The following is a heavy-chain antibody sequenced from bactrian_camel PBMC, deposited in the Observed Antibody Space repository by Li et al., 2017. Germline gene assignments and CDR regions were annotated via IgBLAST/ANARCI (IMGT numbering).Heavy chain of an antibody. CDR2: IDSDGVT. D-gene: IGHD2*01. CDR1: GYTYSSYC. J-gene: IGHJ6*01. Sequence: HVQLVESGGGSVQAGGSLRLSCAASGYTYSSYCMGWFRQAPGKEREGVATIDSDGVTSYAESVKGRFTISKDNDKDTPHLQMNSPKPEDAAVYYCAAVLSGGYCYVKEADFALWGQGTQVTVS. V-gene: IGHV3S26*01. CDR3: AAVLSGGYCYVKEADFAL.